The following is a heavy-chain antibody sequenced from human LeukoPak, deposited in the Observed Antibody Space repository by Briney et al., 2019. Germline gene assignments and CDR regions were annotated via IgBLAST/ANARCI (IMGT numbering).Heavy chain of an antibody. D-gene: IGHD3-10*01. V-gene: IGHV1-2*02. CDR2: INPNSGGT. CDR3: ARRLLYYGSGSYYRTAFDI. Sequence: GASVKVSCKASGYTFSDYYMHWVRQAPGQGPEWMGWINPNSGGTNYAQKFQGRVTMTRDTSISTAYMELSRLRSDDTAVYYCARRLLYYGSGSYYRTAFDIWGQGTMVTVSS. J-gene: IGHJ3*02. CDR1: GYTFSDYY.